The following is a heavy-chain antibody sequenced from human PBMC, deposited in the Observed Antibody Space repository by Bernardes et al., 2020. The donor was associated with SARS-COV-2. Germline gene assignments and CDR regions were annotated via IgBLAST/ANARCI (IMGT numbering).Heavy chain of an antibody. D-gene: IGHD2-15*01. Sequence: SETLSLTCTVSGCSISSYYWSWIRQPPGKGLEWIGYIYYSGSTNYNPSLKSRVTISVDTYKNQFSLKLSFVTAADTAVYYCARGTVVHGPSYGMDVWGQGTTVTVSS. V-gene: IGHV4-59*01. CDR3: ARGTVVHGPSYGMDV. CDR2: IYYSGST. CDR1: GCSISSYY. J-gene: IGHJ6*02.